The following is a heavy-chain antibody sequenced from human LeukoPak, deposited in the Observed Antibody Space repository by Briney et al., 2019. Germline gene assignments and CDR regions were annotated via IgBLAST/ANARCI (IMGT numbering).Heavy chain of an antibody. CDR1: GGSISSSNW. J-gene: IGHJ4*02. V-gene: IGHV4-4*02. CDR2: IYHSGST. Sequence: PSETLSLTCAVSGGSISSSNWWSWVRHPPGKGLEWIGEIYHSGSTNYNPSLKSRVTISVDKSKNQFSLKLSSVTAADTAVYYCARSNYYDSSTAFDYWGQGTLVTVSS. D-gene: IGHD3-22*01. CDR3: ARSNYYDSSTAFDY.